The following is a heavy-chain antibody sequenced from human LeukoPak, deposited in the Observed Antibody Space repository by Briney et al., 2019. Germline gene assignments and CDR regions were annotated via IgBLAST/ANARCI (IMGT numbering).Heavy chain of an antibody. Sequence: ALRLSCAASGSTVSNYGMCWVRQAPGKGLEWLAVISFDGSTKYYAYSVKGRFTISRDSSKNTLYLQMNSLRAADTAGYYCARGSGYSYSFTGRERTKSRLDYWGQGTLVTVSS. CDR2: ISFDGSTK. CDR3: ARGSGYSYSFTGRERTKSRLDY. J-gene: IGHJ4*02. D-gene: IGHD5-18*01. V-gene: IGHV3-30*19. CDR1: GSTVSNYG.